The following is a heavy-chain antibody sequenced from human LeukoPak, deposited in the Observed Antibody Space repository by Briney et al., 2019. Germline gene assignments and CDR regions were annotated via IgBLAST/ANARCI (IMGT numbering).Heavy chain of an antibody. CDR1: GFTFSSYS. D-gene: IGHD3-10*01. Sequence: GGSLRLSCAASGFTFSSYSMNWVRQAPGKGLEWVAFIRYNGNNQYYADSVKGRFTISRDNSKNTLYLQMNSLKGDDTAVYYCAKDSAFYYIDVWGKGTTVIISS. CDR3: AKDSAFYYIDV. V-gene: IGHV3-30*02. CDR2: IRYNGNNQ. J-gene: IGHJ6*03.